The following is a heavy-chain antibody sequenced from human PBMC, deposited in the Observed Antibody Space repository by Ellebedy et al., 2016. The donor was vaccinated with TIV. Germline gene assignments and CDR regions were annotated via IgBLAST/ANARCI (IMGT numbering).Heavy chain of an antibody. V-gene: IGHV3-7*01. Sequence: GESLKISCSASGFTFSSFAMSWVRQAPGKGLEWVANIEQDGSEKYFVDSVKGRFTISRDNAKNSLYLQMNSLRAEDTAVYYCVRGKGYCISTSCSPTNYFDYWGQGTLVTVSS. J-gene: IGHJ4*02. CDR1: GFTFSSFA. CDR2: IEQDGSEK. CDR3: VRGKGYCISTSCSPTNYFDY. D-gene: IGHD2-2*01.